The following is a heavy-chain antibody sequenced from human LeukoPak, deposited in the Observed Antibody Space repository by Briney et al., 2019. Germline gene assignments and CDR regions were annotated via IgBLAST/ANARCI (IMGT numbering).Heavy chain of an antibody. CDR1: GYTFTSYG. V-gene: IGHV1-18*01. Sequence: GASVKVSCKASGYTFTSYGISWVRQAPGQGLERMGWISAYNGNSNYAQKLQGRVTMTTDTSTSTAYMELRSLRSDDTAVYYCARVGYYDSSGYYYFWFVSADISRGWFDPWGQGTLVTVSS. CDR2: ISAYNGNS. CDR3: ARVGYYDSSGYYYFWFVSADISRGWFDP. D-gene: IGHD3-22*01. J-gene: IGHJ5*02.